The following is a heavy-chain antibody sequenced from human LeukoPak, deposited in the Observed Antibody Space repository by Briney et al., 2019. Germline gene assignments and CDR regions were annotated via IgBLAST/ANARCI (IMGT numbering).Heavy chain of an antibody. Sequence: PGGSLRLSCAASGFTFDDYAMHWVRQAPGKGLEWVAVISYDGSNKYYADSVKGRFTISRDNSKNTLYLQMNSLRAEDTAVYYCAKQWTYYYGSGSYSHWGQGTLVTVSS. CDR1: GFTFDDYA. D-gene: IGHD3-10*01. CDR2: ISYDGSNK. V-gene: IGHV3-30*18. CDR3: AKQWTYYYGSGSYSH. J-gene: IGHJ4*02.